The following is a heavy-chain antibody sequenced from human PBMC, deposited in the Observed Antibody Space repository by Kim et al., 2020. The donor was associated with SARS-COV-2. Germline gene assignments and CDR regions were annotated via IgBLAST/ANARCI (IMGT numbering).Heavy chain of an antibody. CDR2: T. Sequence: TNYNPSLKSRVTISVDTSKKQFSLELSSVSATDTAFYYCARDTAYDAFGMWSHGTMVSVSS. V-gene: IGHV4-59*01. CDR3: ARDTAYDAFGM. J-gene: IGHJ3*02.